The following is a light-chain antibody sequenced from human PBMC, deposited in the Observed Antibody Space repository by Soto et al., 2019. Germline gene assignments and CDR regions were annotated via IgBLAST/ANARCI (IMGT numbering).Light chain of an antibody. CDR2: EVS. Sequence: QYALTQPASVWGSPGQSITISCTGTSNDIGGYNYVSWYQQHPGEAPKLIIYEVSNRPSGVSNRFSGSKSDNTASLTITGLQAEDEASYYCSSYTITHIPVIFGGGTQLTVL. J-gene: IGLJ2*01. V-gene: IGLV2-14*01. CDR3: SSYTITHIPVI. CDR1: SNDIGGYNY.